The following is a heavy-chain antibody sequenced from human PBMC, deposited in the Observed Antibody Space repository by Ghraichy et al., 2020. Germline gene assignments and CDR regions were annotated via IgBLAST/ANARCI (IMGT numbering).Heavy chain of an antibody. Sequence: SETLSLTCAVYGGSFSGYYWSWIRQPPGKGLEWIGEINHSGSTNYNPSLKSRVTISVDTSKNQFSLKLSSVTAADTAVYYCARGPGITIFGVVTTHFDYWGQGTLVTVSS. V-gene: IGHV4-34*01. CDR3: ARGPGITIFGVVTTHFDY. J-gene: IGHJ4*02. CDR1: GGSFSGYY. D-gene: IGHD3-3*01. CDR2: INHSGST.